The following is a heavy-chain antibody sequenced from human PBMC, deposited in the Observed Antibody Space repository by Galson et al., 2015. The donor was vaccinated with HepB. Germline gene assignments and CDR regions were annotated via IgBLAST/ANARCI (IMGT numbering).Heavy chain of an antibody. D-gene: IGHD3-10*01. J-gene: IGHJ6*02. Sequence: SLRLSCAASGFTFSNYNMNWFRQAPGKGLEWVSSMSSSSTYIYYSESVKGRFTISRDNAQSSLYLQMNSLRAEDTSVYYCARDRGFGSGYSFYAMDVWGQGTTVIVSS. CDR1: GFTFSNYN. CDR3: ARDRGFGSGYSFYAMDV. V-gene: IGHV3-21*01. CDR2: MSSSSTYI.